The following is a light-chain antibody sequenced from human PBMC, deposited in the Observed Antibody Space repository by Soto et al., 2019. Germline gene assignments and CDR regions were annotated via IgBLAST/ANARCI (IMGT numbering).Light chain of an antibody. CDR2: DAS. CDR3: QQRSSWPHT. CDR1: QSVSSY. J-gene: IGKJ3*01. V-gene: IGKV3-11*01. Sequence: EIVLTQSPATLSLSPGERVTLSCRASQSVSSYLAWYQQKPGQAPRLLIYDASNRATGIPARFSGSGSGTDFTLTISSLEPEDFAVYYCQQRSSWPHTFGPGTKVDVK.